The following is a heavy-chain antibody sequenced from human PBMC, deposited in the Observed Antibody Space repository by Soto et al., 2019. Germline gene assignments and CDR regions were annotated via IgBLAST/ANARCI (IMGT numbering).Heavy chain of an antibody. CDR3: VHWTTGTRGTKFFDY. CDR1: GFSLTSIALGMG. J-gene: IGHJ4*02. CDR2: ISWDDDK. Sequence: QITLQESGPTLVKPTQPLTLTCTFSGFSLTSIALGMGVGWIRQPPGKALEWLALISWDDDKRYNPSLKSRLTITKDTSQSQVVITMTNMDAVDPGPYFCVHWTTGTRGTKFFDYWGRGTLVTFSS. D-gene: IGHD3-9*01. V-gene: IGHV2-5*02.